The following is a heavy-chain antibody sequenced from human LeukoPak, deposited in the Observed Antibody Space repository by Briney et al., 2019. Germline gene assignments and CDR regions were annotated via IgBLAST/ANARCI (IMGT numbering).Heavy chain of an antibody. CDR3: ARRSSKRFNWYFDL. Sequence: WETLCLTCAVYGGSFSGYYWSWIRQPPGKGLEWIGEINHSGSTNYNPSLKSRVTISVDTSKNQFSMKLSSVTAADTAVYYCARRSSKRFNWYFDLWGRGTLGTVSS. CDR2: INHSGST. CDR1: GGSFSGYY. J-gene: IGHJ2*01. D-gene: IGHD5-24*01. V-gene: IGHV4-34*01.